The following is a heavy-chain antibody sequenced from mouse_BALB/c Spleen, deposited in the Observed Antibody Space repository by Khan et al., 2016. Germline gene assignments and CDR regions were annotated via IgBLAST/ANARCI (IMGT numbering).Heavy chain of an antibody. V-gene: IGHV6-6*02. J-gene: IGHJ3*01. CDR3: TRPFAY. CDR2: IRLQSNNYAT. CDR1: GFTFSNYW. Sequence: EVKLEESGGGLVQPGGSMKLSCVASGFTFSNYWMNWVRQFPEKGLEWIAEIRLQSNNYATHYAESVKGRFTISRDDSKSSVYLQMNNLRPEDTGIYYYTRPFAYWGQGTLVTVSA.